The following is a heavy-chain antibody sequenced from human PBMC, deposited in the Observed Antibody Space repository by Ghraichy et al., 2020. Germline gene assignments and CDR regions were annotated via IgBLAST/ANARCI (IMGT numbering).Heavy chain of an antibody. V-gene: IGHV4-34*01. Sequence: GSLSLTCAVYNGSFNGYYWSWIRQPPGKGLEWIGEIDHSGDTYYNPSLRSRVTLSADTSKSQFSLKVTSLTAADTAVYYCARVKWRGDPFPYYGLDIWGQGTAVTVSS. CDR3: ARVKWRGDPFPYYGLDI. CDR1: NGSFNGYY. D-gene: IGHD3-16*01. J-gene: IGHJ6*02. CDR2: IDHSGDT.